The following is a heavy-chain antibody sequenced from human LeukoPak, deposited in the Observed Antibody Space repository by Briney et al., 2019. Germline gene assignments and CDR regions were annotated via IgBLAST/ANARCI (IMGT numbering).Heavy chain of an antibody. CDR2: ISGSGGST. CDR3: AKAGRYWDFDY. J-gene: IGHJ4*02. CDR1: GFTFSSYA. V-gene: IGHV3-23*01. D-gene: IGHD1-26*01. Sequence: GGSLRLSCAASGFTFSSYAMSWVRQAPGKGLEWVSAISGSGGSTYHADSVKGRFTISRDNSKNTLYLQMNSLSAGDTAVYYCAKAGRYWDFDYWGQGTLVTVSS.